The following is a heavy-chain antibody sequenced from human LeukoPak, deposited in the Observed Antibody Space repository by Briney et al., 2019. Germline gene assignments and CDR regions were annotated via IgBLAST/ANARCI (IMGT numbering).Heavy chain of an antibody. CDR3: ARGGPGTGMDY. D-gene: IGHD1-1*01. V-gene: IGHV3-74*03. CDR2: INNDGSSA. J-gene: IGHJ4*02. Sequence: PGGSLRLSCAASGFTFSDHWIHWVRQVPGEGLVWVSYINNDGSSATYADSVKGRFTISRDNAKNTLYLQMNSLRAEDTAMHYCARGGPGTGMDYWGQGTLVTVSS. CDR1: GFTFSDHW.